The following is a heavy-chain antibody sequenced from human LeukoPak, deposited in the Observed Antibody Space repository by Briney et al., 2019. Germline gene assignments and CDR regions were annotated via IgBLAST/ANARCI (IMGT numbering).Heavy chain of an antibody. CDR1: GGSISSYY. Sequence: PSETLSLTCTVSGGSISSYYWSWIRQPPGKGLEWIGYIYYSGSTNYNPSLKSRVTISVDTSKNQFSLKLSSVTAADTAVYYCARGYNGSGSYYIDYWGQGTLVTVSS. CDR3: ARGYNGSGSYYIDY. D-gene: IGHD3-10*01. J-gene: IGHJ4*02. CDR2: IYYSGST. V-gene: IGHV4-59*01.